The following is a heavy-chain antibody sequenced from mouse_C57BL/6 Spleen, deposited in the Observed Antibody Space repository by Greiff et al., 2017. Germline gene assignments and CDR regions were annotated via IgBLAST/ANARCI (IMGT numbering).Heavy chain of an antibody. J-gene: IGHJ4*01. Sequence: EVQLQQSGPELVKPGASVKISCKASGYTFTDYYMNWVKQSHGKSLEWIGDINPNNGGTSYNQKFKGKATLTVDKSSSTAYMELRSLTSEDSAVYYCARGNQLGRGDYAMDYWGQGTSVTVSS. CDR1: GYTFTDYY. CDR3: ARGNQLGRGDYAMDY. CDR2: INPNNGGT. V-gene: IGHV1-26*01. D-gene: IGHD4-1*02.